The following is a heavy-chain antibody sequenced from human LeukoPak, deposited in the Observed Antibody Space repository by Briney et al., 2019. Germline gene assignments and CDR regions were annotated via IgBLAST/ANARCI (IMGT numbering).Heavy chain of an antibody. CDR1: GYTFTSYD. CDR3: ARARIYYDILTGHSYYYYAFDI. CDR2: MNPKSGNT. J-gene: IGHJ3*02. Sequence: ASVKVSCKASGYTFTSYDINWVRQATGQGLEWMGWMNPKSGNTGYAQKFQGRVTMTRNTSITTAYLELSSLGSEDTAVYYCARARIYYDILTGHSYYYYAFDIWGQGTMVTVSS. V-gene: IGHV1-8*01. D-gene: IGHD3-9*01.